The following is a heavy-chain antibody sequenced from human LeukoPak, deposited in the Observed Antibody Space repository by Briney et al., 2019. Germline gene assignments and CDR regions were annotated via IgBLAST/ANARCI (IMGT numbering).Heavy chain of an antibody. CDR2: IHTSGST. CDR3: ARDPHYGGLNWFDP. D-gene: IGHD4-17*01. V-gene: IGHV4-4*07. J-gene: IGHJ5*02. Sequence: SETLSLTCTVSGGSISSYYWSWIRQPAGKGLEWIGRIHTSGSTNYNPSLKSQVTMSVDTSKNQFSLKLSSVTAADTAVYYCARDPHYGGLNWFDPWGQGTLVTLSS. CDR1: GGSISSYY.